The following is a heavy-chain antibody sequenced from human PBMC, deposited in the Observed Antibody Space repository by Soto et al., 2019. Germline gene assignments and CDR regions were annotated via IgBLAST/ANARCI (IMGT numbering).Heavy chain of an antibody. Sequence: QVQLQESGPGLVKPSQTLSLTCTVSGGSISRGGYYWSWIRQPPGKGLEWIGYIYYSGSTYYNPSIKSLVTISVDTSKNQFSLKLSSVTDADTAVYYCARVGSSSVGRFDPWGQGTLVTVSS. V-gene: IGHV4-31*01. D-gene: IGHD6-13*01. CDR2: IYYSGST. J-gene: IGHJ5*02. CDR1: GGSISRGGYY. CDR3: ARVGSSSVGRFDP.